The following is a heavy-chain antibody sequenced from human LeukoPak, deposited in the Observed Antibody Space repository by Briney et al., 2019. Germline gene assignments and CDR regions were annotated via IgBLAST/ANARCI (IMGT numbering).Heavy chain of an antibody. CDR1: GGSISSGDYY. V-gene: IGHV4-30-4*01. J-gene: IGHJ4*02. D-gene: IGHD2-2*01. CDR3: AGEYQLTYFDY. Sequence: PSQILSLTCTVSGGSISSGDYYWRWIRQPPGKGLEWIGYIYYSGSTYYNPSLKSRVTISVDTSKNQFSLKLSSVTAADTAVYYCAGEYQLTYFDYWGQGTLVTVSS. CDR2: IYYSGST.